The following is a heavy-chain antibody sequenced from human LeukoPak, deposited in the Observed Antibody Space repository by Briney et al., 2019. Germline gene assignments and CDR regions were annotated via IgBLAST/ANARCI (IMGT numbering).Heavy chain of an antibody. CDR3: ARDGMNSFHLAQFDP. Sequence: SETLSLTCTVPGGSISSYYWSWIRQPAGKGLEWIGRIYTSGSTNYNPSLKSRVTMSVDTSKNQFSLKLSSVTAADTAVYYCARDGMNSFHLAQFDPWGQGTLVTVSS. D-gene: IGHD1-20*01. V-gene: IGHV4-4*07. CDR1: GGSISSYY. J-gene: IGHJ5*02. CDR2: IYTSGST.